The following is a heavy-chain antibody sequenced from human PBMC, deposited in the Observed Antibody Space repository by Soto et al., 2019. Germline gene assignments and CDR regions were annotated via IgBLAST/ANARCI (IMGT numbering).Heavy chain of an antibody. CDR3: ANGDYAEG. CDR1: GFTFSSYG. J-gene: IGHJ3*01. Sequence: SLRLSCAASGFTFSSYGMHWVRQAPGKGLEWVAVISYDGSNKYYADSVKGRFTISRDNSKNTLYLQMNSLRAEDTAVYYCANGDYAEGWGQGTMVTVSS. CDR2: ISYDGSNK. V-gene: IGHV3-30*18. D-gene: IGHD4-17*01.